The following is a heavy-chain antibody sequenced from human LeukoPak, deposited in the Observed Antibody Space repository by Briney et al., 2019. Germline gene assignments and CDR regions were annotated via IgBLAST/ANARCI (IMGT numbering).Heavy chain of an antibody. V-gene: IGHV4-39*07. D-gene: IGHD2-2*01. CDR1: GGSISSSSYY. CDR2: IYYSGST. J-gene: IGHJ3*02. Sequence: PSETLSLTCTVSGGSISSSSYYWGWIRQPPGKGLEWIGSIYYSGSTYYNPSLKSRVTISVDTSKNQFSLKLSSVTAADTAVYYCARASTCTSCYARNAFDIWGQGTMVTVSS. CDR3: ARASTCTSCYARNAFDI.